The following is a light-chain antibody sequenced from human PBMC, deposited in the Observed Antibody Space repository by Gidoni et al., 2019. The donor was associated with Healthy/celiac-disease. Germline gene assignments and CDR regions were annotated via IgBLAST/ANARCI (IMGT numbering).Light chain of an antibody. V-gene: IGKV3-20*01. J-gene: IGKJ1*01. CDR2: GAS. Sequence: EIVLTQSPGTLSLSPGERATLSCRASQSVGSSYLAWYQQKPGQAPRLLIYGASSRASGIPDRFSGSGSGTDFTLTISGLEPEDFAVYYCQQYGSSPRTFXQXTRVEVK. CDR1: QSVGSSY. CDR3: QQYGSSPRT.